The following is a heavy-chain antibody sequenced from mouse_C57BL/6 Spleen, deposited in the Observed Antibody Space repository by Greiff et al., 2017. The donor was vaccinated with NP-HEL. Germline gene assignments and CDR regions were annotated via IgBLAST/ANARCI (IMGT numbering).Heavy chain of an antibody. CDR3: ARDLDYPFAY. V-gene: IGHV5-4*01. CDR2: ISDGGSYT. D-gene: IGHD2-4*01. Sequence: EVQLVESGGGLVKPGGSLKLSCAASGFTFSSYAMSWVRQTPEKRLEWVATISDGGSYTYYPDNVKGRFTISRDNAKNNLYLQMSHLKSEDTAMYYCARDLDYPFAYWGQGTLVTVSA. CDR1: GFTFSSYA. J-gene: IGHJ3*01.